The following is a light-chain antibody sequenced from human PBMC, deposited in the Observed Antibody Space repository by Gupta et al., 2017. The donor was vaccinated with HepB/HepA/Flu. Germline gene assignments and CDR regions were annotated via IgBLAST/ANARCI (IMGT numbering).Light chain of an antibody. CDR1: QGIKND. Sequence: AIPMTPSPSSLSASVGDRVTITCRASQGIKNDLGWYQQKPGQAPKLLIYLASTLHSGVPSRFSGSGSGTHFTLTISRLQPEDFATYYCLQDYVYPLTFGGGTRVEIK. J-gene: IGKJ4*01. CDR2: LAS. V-gene: IGKV1-6*01. CDR3: LQDYVYPLT.